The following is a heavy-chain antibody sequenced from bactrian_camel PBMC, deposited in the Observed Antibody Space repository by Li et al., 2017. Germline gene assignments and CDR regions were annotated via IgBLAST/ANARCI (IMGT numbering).Heavy chain of an antibody. CDR2: IDTGGGST. J-gene: IGHJ4*01. Sequence: LVESGGGLVQPGGSLTLSCVASGYHYGSFCMAWFRQAPGKEREGVALIDTGGGSTRCDDSVKGRFTISQDTAKSTVYLQMNSLKAEDTAMYYCAANTHGICTLEIDWYTFWGQGTQVTVS. CDR1: GYHYGSFC. V-gene: IGHV3S1*01. D-gene: IGHD6*01. CDR3: AANTHGICTLEIDWYTF.